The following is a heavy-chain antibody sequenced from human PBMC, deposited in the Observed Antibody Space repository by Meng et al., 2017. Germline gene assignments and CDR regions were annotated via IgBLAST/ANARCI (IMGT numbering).Heavy chain of an antibody. J-gene: IGHJ4*01. Sequence: GSLRLSCTVSGGSISSYYWSWIRQPPGKGLEWIGYIYYSGSTNYNPSLKSRVTISVDTSKNQFSLKLSSVTAADTAVYYCARDGHVGYFDYWGQERWSPSPQ. V-gene: IGHV4-59*01. CDR3: ARDGHVGYFDY. CDR1: GGSISSYY. CDR2: IYYSGST.